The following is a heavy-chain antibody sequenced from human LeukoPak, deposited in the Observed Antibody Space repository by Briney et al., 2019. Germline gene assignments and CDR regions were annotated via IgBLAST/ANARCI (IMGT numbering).Heavy chain of an antibody. CDR1: GGSINSYY. CDR3: ARAPNDYGSGRSWFDP. V-gene: IGHV4-59*12. D-gene: IGHD3-10*01. Sequence: SETLSLTCTVSGGSINSYYWSWIRQPPGKGLEWIGYIYYSGSTNYNPSLKSRVTISVDTSKMQFSLKLYSVTAADTAVYYCARAPNDYGSGRSWFDPWGQGTLVTVSS. J-gene: IGHJ5*02. CDR2: IYYSGST.